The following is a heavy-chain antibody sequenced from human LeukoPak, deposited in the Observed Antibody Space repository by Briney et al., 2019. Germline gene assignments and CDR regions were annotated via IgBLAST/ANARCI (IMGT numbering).Heavy chain of an antibody. CDR2: IYPGDSDT. CDR3: ARPSGELSPWGAFDI. CDR1: GYSFTSYW. Sequence: GESLKISCKGSGYSFTSYWIGWVRQMPGKGLEWMGIIYPGDSDTRYSPSFQGQVTISADKSISTAYLQWSSLKASDTAMYYCARPSGELSPWGAFDIWGQGTKVTVSS. D-gene: IGHD3-16*02. J-gene: IGHJ3*02. V-gene: IGHV5-51*03.